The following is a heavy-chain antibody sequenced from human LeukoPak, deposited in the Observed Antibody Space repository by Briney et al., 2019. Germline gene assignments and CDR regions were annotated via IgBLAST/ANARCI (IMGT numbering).Heavy chain of an antibody. Sequence: PGGSLRLSCAASGVTFSSYWMSWVRQAPGKGLEWVANIKQDGSEKYYVDSVKGRFTISRDNAKNSLYLQMNSLRAEDTAVYYCARGIRGDVWGQGTTVTVSS. V-gene: IGHV3-7*01. CDR1: GVTFSSYW. J-gene: IGHJ6*02. CDR2: IKQDGSEK. D-gene: IGHD3-10*01. CDR3: ARGIRGDV.